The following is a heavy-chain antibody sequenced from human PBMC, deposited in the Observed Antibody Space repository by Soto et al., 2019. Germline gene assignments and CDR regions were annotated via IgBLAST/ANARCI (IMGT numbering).Heavy chain of an antibody. CDR3: ARRHSGGWFDGDWYFDL. CDR2: IKEDGSEK. D-gene: IGHD2-15*01. J-gene: IGHJ2*01. Sequence: EVQLVESGGGLVQRGGSLRLSCAVSGFTFSSYWMSWVRQAPGKGLEWVANIKEDGSEKHYVDSVKGRFTISRDNAKNSLFLQMNSLRAEDTAVYFCARRHSGGWFDGDWYFDLWGRGTLVTVSS. V-gene: IGHV3-7*01. CDR1: GFTFSSYW.